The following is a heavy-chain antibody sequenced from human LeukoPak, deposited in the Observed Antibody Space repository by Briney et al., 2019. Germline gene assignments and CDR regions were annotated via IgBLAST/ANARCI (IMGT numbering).Heavy chain of an antibody. CDR3: ARWSGINSPQNAFDI. CDR1: GGSISSSSYY. CDR2: IYYSGST. Sequence: PSETLSLTCTVSGGSISSSSYYWGWIRQPPGKGLEWIGSIYYSGSTYYNPSLKSRVTISVDTSKNQFSLKLSSVTATDTAVYYCARWSGINSPQNAFDIWGQGTMVTVSS. J-gene: IGHJ3*02. D-gene: IGHD1-1*01. V-gene: IGHV4-39*01.